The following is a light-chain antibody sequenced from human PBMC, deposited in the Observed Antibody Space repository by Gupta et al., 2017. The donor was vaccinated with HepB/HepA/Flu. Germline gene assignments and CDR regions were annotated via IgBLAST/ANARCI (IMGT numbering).Light chain of an antibody. CDR1: SSDVGSYSF. Sequence: QSALPQPASVSGSPGQSITISCTGTSSDVGSYSFVSWYQQHPGKAPKLIIYEVSKRPSGVSNRFSGSKSGNTASLTISGLQAEDEADYYCCSYANTNALVFGGGTKLTVL. CDR3: CSYANTNALV. V-gene: IGLV2-23*02. J-gene: IGLJ2*01. CDR2: EVS.